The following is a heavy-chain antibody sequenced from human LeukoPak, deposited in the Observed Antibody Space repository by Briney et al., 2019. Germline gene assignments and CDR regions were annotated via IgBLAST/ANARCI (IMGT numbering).Heavy chain of an antibody. D-gene: IGHD2-15*01. CDR1: GLTFSRYW. J-gene: IGHJ4*02. Sequence: PGGSLRLSCAASGLTFSRYWMSWVRQAPGKGLEWVAHINQDGNRENYVDSVKGRFSISRDNAKISLFLQMDSLRAEDTAVYCCASTFPYCGDGSCALGGQGALVTVSS. CDR2: INQDGNRE. CDR3: ASTFPYCGDGSCAL. V-gene: IGHV3-7*01.